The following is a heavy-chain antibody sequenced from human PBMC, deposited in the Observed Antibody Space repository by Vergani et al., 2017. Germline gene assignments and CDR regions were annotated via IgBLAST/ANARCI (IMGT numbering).Heavy chain of an antibody. Sequence: QLQLQESGPGLVKPSETLSLTCTVSGGSISSSSYYWGWIRQPPGKGLEWIGSIYYSGSTYYNPSLKSRVTISVDTSKTQFSLKLSSVTAADTAVYYCARFRRANRSRYYYGGDDAFDIWGQGTMVTVSS. CDR3: ARFRRANRSRYYYGGDDAFDI. V-gene: IGHV4-39*01. CDR2: IYYSGST. D-gene: IGHD3-10*01. CDR1: GGSISSSSYY. J-gene: IGHJ3*02.